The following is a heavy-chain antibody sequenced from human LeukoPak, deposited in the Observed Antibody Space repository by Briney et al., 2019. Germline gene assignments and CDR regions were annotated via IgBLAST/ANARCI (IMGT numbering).Heavy chain of an antibody. D-gene: IGHD6-6*01. CDR1: GYNFIANS. CDR2: IIPIFGTA. V-gene: IGHV1-69*13. CDR3: ARGVAARPRLLD. J-gene: IGHJ4*02. Sequence: SVKVSCKTSGYNFIANSIHWVRQAPGQGLEWMGGIIPIFGTANYAQKFQGRITITADESTSTAYMELSSLRSEDTAVYYCARGVAARPRLLDWGQGTLVTVSS.